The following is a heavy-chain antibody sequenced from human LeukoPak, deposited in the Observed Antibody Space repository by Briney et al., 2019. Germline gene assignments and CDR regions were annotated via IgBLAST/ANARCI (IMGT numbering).Heavy chain of an antibody. D-gene: IGHD6-13*01. CDR3: ARDQASGYXSTYYFDY. CDR1: GFTFSSYA. Sequence: GGSLRLSCAASGFTFSSYAMSWVRQAPGKGLEWVSAISGSGGSTYYADSVKGRFTISRDNSKNTLYLQMNSLRAEDTAVYYCARDQASGYXSTYYFDYWGQGTLVTVSS. CDR2: ISGSGGST. J-gene: IGHJ4*02. V-gene: IGHV3-23*01.